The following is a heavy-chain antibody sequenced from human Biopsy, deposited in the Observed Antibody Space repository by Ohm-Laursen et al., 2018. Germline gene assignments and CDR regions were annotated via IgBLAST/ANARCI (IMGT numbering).Heavy chain of an antibody. CDR3: ARGGGYNWNNGWFDP. Sequence: SSVKVSCNASGGTFSSSAITWVRQAPGQGLEWMGGIIGIFRTAHYAQRFQGRVTITADEFMSTAYMELSSLRSEDTAVYYCARGGGYNWNNGWFDPWGQGTLVTVPS. CDR1: GGTFSSSA. V-gene: IGHV1-69*01. CDR2: IIGIFRTA. J-gene: IGHJ5*02. D-gene: IGHD1/OR15-1a*01.